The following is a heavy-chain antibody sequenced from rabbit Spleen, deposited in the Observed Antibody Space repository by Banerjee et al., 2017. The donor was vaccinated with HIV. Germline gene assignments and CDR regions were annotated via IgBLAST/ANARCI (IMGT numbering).Heavy chain of an antibody. D-gene: IGHD4-1*01. Sequence: EQLEESGGGLVKPEGSLTLTCKASGVSFSDKDVMCWVRQAPGKGLEWIACIDTGSSGFTYFATWAKGRFTCSKTSSTTVTLQMTRLTAADTATYFCARDRGSGWGDAFDPWGQGTLVTVS. V-gene: IGHV1S45*01. CDR1: GVSFSDKDV. CDR3: ARDRGSGWGDAFDP. J-gene: IGHJ2*01. CDR2: IDTGSSGFT.